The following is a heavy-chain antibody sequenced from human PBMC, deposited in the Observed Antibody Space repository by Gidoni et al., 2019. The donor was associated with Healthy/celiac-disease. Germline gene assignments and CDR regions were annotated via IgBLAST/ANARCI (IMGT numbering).Heavy chain of an antibody. CDR1: GYSISSGYY. CDR2: IYHSGST. D-gene: IGHD3-3*01. J-gene: IGHJ6*02. V-gene: IGHV4-38-2*02. Sequence: QVQLQESGPGLVKPSETLSLTCTVSGYSISSGYYWGWIRQPPGKGLEWIGSIYHSGSTYYNPSLKSRVTISVDTSKNQFSLKLSSVTAADTAVYYCARDPGGGYDFWSGYNYGMDVWGQGTTVTVSS. CDR3: ARDPGGGYDFWSGYNYGMDV.